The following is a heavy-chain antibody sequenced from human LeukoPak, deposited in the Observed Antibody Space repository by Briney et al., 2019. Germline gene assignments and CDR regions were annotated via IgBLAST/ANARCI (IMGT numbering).Heavy chain of an antibody. V-gene: IGHV1-46*01. Sequence: ASVKVSCKASGYTFTNYYMHWVRQAPGQGLEWMGIINPSGGSTSYAQKFQGRVTMTRDTSTSTVYMELSSLRSEDTAVYYCARDYPVAVYGMDVWGQGTTVTVSS. CDR2: INPSGGST. CDR1: GYTFTNYY. J-gene: IGHJ6*02. D-gene: IGHD4-17*01. CDR3: ARDYPVAVYGMDV.